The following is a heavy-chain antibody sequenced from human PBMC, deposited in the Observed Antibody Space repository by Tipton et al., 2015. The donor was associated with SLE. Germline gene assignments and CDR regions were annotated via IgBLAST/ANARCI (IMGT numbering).Heavy chain of an antibody. J-gene: IGHJ4*02. CDR3: ASGGRYTDFWNGRGSLFDY. Sequence: TLSLTCTVSGGSISSNSHFWGWIRQPPGKGLEWLGTIYFTGSTYYNPSLKSRVTLSIDTSKNQFSLRLTSVTAADTAVYYCASGGRYTDFWNGRGSLFDYWGQGTLVTVSS. V-gene: IGHV4-39*07. D-gene: IGHD3-3*01. CDR1: GGSISSNSHF. CDR2: IYFTGST.